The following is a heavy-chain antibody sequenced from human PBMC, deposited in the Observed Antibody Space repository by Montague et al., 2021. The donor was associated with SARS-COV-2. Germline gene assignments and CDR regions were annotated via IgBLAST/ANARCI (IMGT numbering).Heavy chain of an antibody. J-gene: IGHJ6*02. CDR3: TSGREGNYNVMDV. Sequence: CAISGDSVAGDSARCKWVRQSSELRLEWLVRTYYRSERFNDYAVSVRGRVTINPDTSKNQFSLQLNSVTPEDTAIYYCTSGREGNYNVMDVWGQGTTVTVSS. CDR2: TYYRSERFN. CDR1: GDSVAGDSAR. D-gene: IGHD1-1*01. V-gene: IGHV6-1*01.